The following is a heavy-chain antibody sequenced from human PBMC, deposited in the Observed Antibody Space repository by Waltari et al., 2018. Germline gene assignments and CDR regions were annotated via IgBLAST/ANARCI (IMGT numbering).Heavy chain of an antibody. D-gene: IGHD3-3*01. J-gene: IGHJ4*02. Sequence: EVQLVESGGDLVRPGGSLRLSCAASGFSFSNAWMSWVRQAPGKGLEWVGRIKSKTDGGTTDYAAPVKCRFTISSDDSEITLYLQMNSLKTEDTAVYYCTTLFGDFWSGYFFDYWGQGTLVTVSS. CDR1: GFSFSNAW. CDR2: IKSKTDGGTT. CDR3: TTLFGDFWSGYFFDY. V-gene: IGHV3-15*01.